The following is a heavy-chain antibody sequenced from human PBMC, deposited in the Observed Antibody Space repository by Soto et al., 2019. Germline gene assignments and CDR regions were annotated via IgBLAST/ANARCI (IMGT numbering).Heavy chain of an antibody. J-gene: IGHJ3*02. CDR1: GFTFGAYW. CDR2: IKPDGSDK. V-gene: IGHV3-7*01. CDR3: ARDPAGSGWGAFDI. Sequence: EEQLVESGGGLVQPGGYLRLSCAASGFTFGAYWMSWVRQAPGKGLEWVGNIKPDGSDKYYVGSMKGRFTMSRDNAENSLYLQMNSLRADDTAVYYCARDPAGSGWGAFDIWGQGTMVTVSS. D-gene: IGHD6-19*01.